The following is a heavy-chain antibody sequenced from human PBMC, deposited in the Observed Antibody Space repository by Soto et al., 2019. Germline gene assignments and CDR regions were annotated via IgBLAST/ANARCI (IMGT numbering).Heavy chain of an antibody. V-gene: IGHV1-2*02. CDR1: GYTFTSYG. D-gene: IGHD3-10*01. CDR3: ARDPGFGEPYYFDY. Sequence: ASVKVSCKASGYTFTSYGISWVRQAPGQGLEWMGWINPNSGGTNYAQKFQGRVTMTRDTSISTAYMELSRLRSDDTAVYYCARDPGFGEPYYFDYWGQGTLVTVSS. CDR2: INPNSGGT. J-gene: IGHJ4*02.